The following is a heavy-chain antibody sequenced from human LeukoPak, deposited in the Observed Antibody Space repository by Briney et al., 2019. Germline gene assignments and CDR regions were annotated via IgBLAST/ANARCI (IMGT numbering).Heavy chain of an antibody. CDR1: GFTFSSYW. CDR3: ARVQIVATISYYYYGTDV. V-gene: IGHV3-7*01. CDR2: IKQDGSEK. J-gene: IGHJ6*02. Sequence: GGSLRLSCAASGFTFSSYWMSWVRQAPGKGLEWVANIKQDGSEKYYVDSVKGRLTISRDNAKNSLYLQMNSLRAEDTAVYYCARVQIVATISYYYYGTDVWGQGTTVTVSS. D-gene: IGHD5-12*01.